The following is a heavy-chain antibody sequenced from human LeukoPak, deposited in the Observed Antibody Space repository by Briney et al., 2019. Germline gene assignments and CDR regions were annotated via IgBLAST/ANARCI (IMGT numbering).Heavy chain of an antibody. D-gene: IGHD6-13*01. CDR1: GFTFSTYV. CDR3: AKDISSFDY. V-gene: IGHV3-23*01. Sequence: PGGSLRLSCAASGFTFSTYVMSWVRQAPGKGLEWVSGISGSGGSTNYADSVKGRFTISRDNSKNTVYLQMNNLRTEDTAVYYCAKDISSFDYWGQGTLVTVSS. CDR2: ISGSGGST. J-gene: IGHJ4*02.